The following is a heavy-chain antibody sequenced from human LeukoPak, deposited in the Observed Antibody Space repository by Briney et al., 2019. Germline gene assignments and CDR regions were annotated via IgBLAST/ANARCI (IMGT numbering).Heavy chain of an antibody. D-gene: IGHD3-22*01. Sequence: PGGSLRLSCAASGFTFISYWMSWVRQAPGKGLEWVANIKQDGSEKYYVDSVKGRFTISRDKAKNSLYLQMNSLRAEDTAVYYCAKDTVYDSSAHFDYWGQGTLVTVSS. J-gene: IGHJ4*02. CDR1: GFTFISYW. CDR3: AKDTVYDSSAHFDY. CDR2: IKQDGSEK. V-gene: IGHV3-7*03.